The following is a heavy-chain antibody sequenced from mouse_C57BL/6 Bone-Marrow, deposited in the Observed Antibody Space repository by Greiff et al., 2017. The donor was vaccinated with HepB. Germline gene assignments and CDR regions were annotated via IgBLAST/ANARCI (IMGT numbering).Heavy chain of an antibody. Sequence: VQLQQSGPELVKPGASVKISCKASGYSFTGYYMNWVKQSPEKSLEWIGEINPSTGGTTYNQKFKAKATLTVDKSSSTAYMQLKSLTSEDSAVYYCASDYDSSPYYYAMDYWGQGTSVTVSS. CDR3: ASDYDSSPYYYAMDY. V-gene: IGHV1-42*01. CDR2: INPSTGGT. J-gene: IGHJ4*01. CDR1: GYSFTGYY. D-gene: IGHD1-1*01.